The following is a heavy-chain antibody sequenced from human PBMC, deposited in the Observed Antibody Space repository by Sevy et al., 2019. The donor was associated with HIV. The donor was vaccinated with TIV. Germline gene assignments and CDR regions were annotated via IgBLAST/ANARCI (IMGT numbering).Heavy chain of an antibody. D-gene: IGHD3-16*01. V-gene: IGHV4-34*01. CDR2: VNH. CDR3: ARRVEGLVPSPIIGLGRWAKYWSFDL. Sequence: SETLSLTCAVSGGSFSGFSWNWIRQPPGKGLEWIGEVNHYSTSLKSRATISLDTSKNQFSLKLHSVTAADRALYFCARRVEGLVPSPIIGLGRWAKYWSFDLWGRGTLVTVSS. CDR1: GGSFSGFS. J-gene: IGHJ2*01.